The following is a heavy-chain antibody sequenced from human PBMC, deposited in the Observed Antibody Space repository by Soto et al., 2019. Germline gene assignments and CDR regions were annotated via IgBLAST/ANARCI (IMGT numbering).Heavy chain of an antibody. Sequence: PERALRRSWAASGCTRSSYYMSRDRQAPGEEREWAEGTSGSGGSTYYADSVKGRFTISRDNSKHTLYLQMNSLRAEDTAVYYCAKHTMVRGVLAMEVYYFDYWGQGTLVTVSS. CDR3: AKHTMVRGVLAMEVYYFDY. J-gene: IGHJ4*02. D-gene: IGHD3-10*01. CDR1: GCTRSSYY. V-gene: IGHV3-23*01. CDR2: TSGSGGST.